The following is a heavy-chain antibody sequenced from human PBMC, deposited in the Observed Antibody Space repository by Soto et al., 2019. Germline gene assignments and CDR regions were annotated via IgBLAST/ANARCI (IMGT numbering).Heavy chain of an antibody. J-gene: IGHJ6*02. D-gene: IGHD2-15*01. CDR1: GFTFSSYV. CDR3: ARPGCDGGTCYPPVGLRYGTDV. V-gene: IGHV3-30-3*01. CDR2: ISYDGNNK. Sequence: QVQLVESGGGVVQPGRSLRLSCAVSGFTFSSYVMYWVRQAPGRGLEWVAVISYDGNNKYYADSVKGRFTISRDNSNNTLYLPMNSLRAEDTAVYYCARPGCDGGTCYPPVGLRYGTDVWGQGTTVTVSS.